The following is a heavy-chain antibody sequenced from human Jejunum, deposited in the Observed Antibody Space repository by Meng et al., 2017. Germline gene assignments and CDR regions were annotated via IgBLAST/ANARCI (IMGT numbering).Heavy chain of an antibody. CDR3: ARDLLDPNIAATGWFDP. V-gene: IGHV4-4*02. D-gene: IGHD2/OR15-2a*01. Sequence: ESGQGLVKPSGTLSLPCAVSGGSISNNNWWSWVRQPPGKGLEWIGEISHAGRINYNPSLKSRVTMSLDKSKNQFSLDLTSVTGADTAVYYCARDLLDPNIAATGWFDPWGQGTLVTVSS. J-gene: IGHJ5*02. CDR1: GGSISNNNW. CDR2: ISHAGRI.